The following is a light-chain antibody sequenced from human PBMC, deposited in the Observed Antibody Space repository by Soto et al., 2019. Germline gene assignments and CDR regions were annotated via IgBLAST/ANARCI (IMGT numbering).Light chain of an antibody. CDR3: QQYNTSRLP. V-gene: IGKV1-5*01. CDR1: HTISNW. CDR2: DAS. J-gene: IGKJ4*01. Sequence: DIQMTQSPSTLSASVGDRVTITCRASHTISNWLAWYQQKPGKAPKVLIFDASTLDGGVPSRFSGRRSGTDFTLTISSLQPSDFATYYCQQYNTSRLPFGGGTKVDI.